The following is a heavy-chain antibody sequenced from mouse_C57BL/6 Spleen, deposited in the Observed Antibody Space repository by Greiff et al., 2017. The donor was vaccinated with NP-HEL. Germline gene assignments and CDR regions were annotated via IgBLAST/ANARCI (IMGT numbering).Heavy chain of an antibody. V-gene: IGHV2-9*01. J-gene: IGHJ4*01. D-gene: IGHD6-2*01. CDR3: AKHSRFYAMDY. Sequence: VQLVESGPGLVAPSQSLSITCPVSGFSFTSYGVDWVRQTPGQGLEWLGVIWGGGRTNSNPALLSRLSINKDNSKSQVFLKMNSLQTDDTAMYCCAKHSRFYAMDYWGQGTSVTVAS. CDR1: GFSFTSYG. CDR2: IWGGGRT.